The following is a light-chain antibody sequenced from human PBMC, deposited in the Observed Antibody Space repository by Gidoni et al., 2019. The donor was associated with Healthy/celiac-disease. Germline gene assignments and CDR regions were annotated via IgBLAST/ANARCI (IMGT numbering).Light chain of an antibody. V-gene: IGLV1-51*01. CDR1: SSNIGNNY. CDR2: DNN. CDR3: GTWDSSLSAGV. Sequence: GTISCSGSSSNIGNNYVSWYQQLPGTAPKLLIYDNNKRPSGIPDRFSGSKSGTSATLGITGLQIGDEADYYCGTWDSSLSAGVFGGGTKLTVL. J-gene: IGLJ3*02.